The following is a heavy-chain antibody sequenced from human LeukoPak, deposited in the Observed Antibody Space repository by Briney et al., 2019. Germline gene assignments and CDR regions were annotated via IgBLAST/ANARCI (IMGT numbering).Heavy chain of an antibody. CDR2: LYWDGRT. CDR1: GVTVGDSF. V-gene: IGHV3-53*01. Sequence: GGSLRLSCAASGVTVGDSFISWVRQTPGKGLEWVSVLYWDGRTFYADSVKGRFTISRDDSRNTLYLQMDSLRAEDTAMSYCATKHMSTETDYWGQGTLVTVSS. CDR3: ATKHMSTETDY. J-gene: IGHJ4*02. D-gene: IGHD5/OR15-5a*01.